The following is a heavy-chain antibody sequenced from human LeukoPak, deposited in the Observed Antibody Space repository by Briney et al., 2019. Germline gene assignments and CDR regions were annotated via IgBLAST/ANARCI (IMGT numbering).Heavy chain of an antibody. CDR3: AREGDILTAYYTPFFDY. CDR1: GYTFTGYY. J-gene: IGHJ4*02. V-gene: IGHV1-2*02. Sequence: ASVKVSCKASGYTFTGYYMHWVRQAPGQGLEWMGWINPNSGGTNYAQKFQGRVTITADKSTSTAYMELSSLRSDDTAVYYCAREGDILTAYYTPFFDYWGQGTLVTVSS. D-gene: IGHD3-9*01. CDR2: INPNSGGT.